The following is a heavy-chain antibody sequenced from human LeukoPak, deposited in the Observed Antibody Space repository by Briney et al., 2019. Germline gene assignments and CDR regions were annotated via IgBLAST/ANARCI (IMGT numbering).Heavy chain of an antibody. CDR2: IFYSGST. CDR1: GGSIESSTTYF. J-gene: IGHJ4*02. Sequence: SETLSLTCTVSGGSIESSTTYFWGWIRQPPGKGLEWVGSIFYSGSTYYNPSLKSRAIISVDTSKNQFSLKLSSVTAADTAVYYCARQDPSGYFNLGKWGPGTLVSVSS. D-gene: IGHD3-22*01. V-gene: IGHV4-39*07. CDR3: ARQDPSGYFNLGK.